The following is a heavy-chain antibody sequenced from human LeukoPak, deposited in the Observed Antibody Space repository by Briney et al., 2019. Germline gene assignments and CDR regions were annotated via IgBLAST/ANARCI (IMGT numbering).Heavy chain of an antibody. J-gene: IGHJ4*02. CDR2: IFHNGLT. V-gene: IGHV4-59*11. CDR3: TREVSTVTFDY. Sequence: SETLSLTCTVSGVSISPHYWTWMRQTPGKGLEWIGYIFHNGLTSYNYSLRSRLTMSVDTPRNQVSLKLTSVTAAGTAVYYCTREVSTVTFDYWGQGIMVTVSS. D-gene: IGHD4-17*01. CDR1: GVSISPHY.